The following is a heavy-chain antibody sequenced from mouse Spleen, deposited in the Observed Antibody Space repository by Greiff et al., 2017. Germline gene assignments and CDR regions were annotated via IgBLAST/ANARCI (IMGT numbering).Heavy chain of an antibody. D-gene: IGHD6-2*01. V-gene: IGHV1-26*01. CDR2: INPNNGGT. Sequence: EVQLQQSGPELVKPGASVKISCKASGYTFTDYYMNWVKQSHGKSLEWIGDINPNNGGTTFNQKFKGKATLTVDKSSSTAYMELRSLTSDDSSVYYCASSLYAMDYWGQGTSVTVYS. J-gene: IGHJ4*01. CDR1: GYTFTDYY. CDR3: ASSLYAMDY.